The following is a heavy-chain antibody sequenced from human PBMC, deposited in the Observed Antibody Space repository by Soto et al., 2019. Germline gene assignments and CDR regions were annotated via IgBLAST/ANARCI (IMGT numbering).Heavy chain of an antibody. J-gene: IGHJ4*02. V-gene: IGHV3-33*01. CDR1: GFTFSSYG. CDR2: IWYDGSNK. CDR3: ARGRAVAGPIDFDY. Sequence: GRSLRLSCAASGFTFSSYGMHWVRQAPGKGLEWVAVIWYDGSNKYYADSVKGRFTISRDNSKSTLYLQMNSLRAEDTAVYYCARGRAVAGPIDFDYWGQGT. D-gene: IGHD6-19*01.